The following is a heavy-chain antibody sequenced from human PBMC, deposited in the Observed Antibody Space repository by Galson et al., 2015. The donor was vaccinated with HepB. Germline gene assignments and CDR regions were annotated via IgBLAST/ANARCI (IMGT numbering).Heavy chain of an antibody. V-gene: IGHV1-18*01. Sequence: SVKVSCKASGYTFTSYGISWVRQAPGRGLEWMGWISAYNGNTNYAQKLQGRVTMTTDTSTSTAYMELRSLRSDDTAVYYCALEGRGSGWYKSLDYWGQGTLVTVSS. J-gene: IGHJ4*02. CDR2: ISAYNGNT. D-gene: IGHD6-19*01. CDR3: ALEGRGSGWYKSLDY. CDR1: GYTFTSYG.